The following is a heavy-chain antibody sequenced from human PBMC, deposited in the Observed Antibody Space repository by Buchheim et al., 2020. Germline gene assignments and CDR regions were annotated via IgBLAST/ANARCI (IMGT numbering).Heavy chain of an antibody. Sequence: QVQLVQSGAEVKKPGSSVKVPCKASGYTFTSYDINWVRQATGQGLEWMGWMNPNSGNTGYAQKFQGRVTMTRNTSISTAYMELSSLRSEETAVYYCARSVVVVPAARRGMDVWGQGTT. D-gene: IGHD2-2*01. CDR1: GYTFTSYD. CDR2: MNPNSGNT. V-gene: IGHV1-8*01. J-gene: IGHJ6*02. CDR3: ARSVVVVPAARRGMDV.